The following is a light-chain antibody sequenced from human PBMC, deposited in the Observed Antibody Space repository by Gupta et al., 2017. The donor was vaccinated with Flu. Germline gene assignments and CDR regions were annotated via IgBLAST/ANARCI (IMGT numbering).Light chain of an antibody. V-gene: IGKV2-30*01. J-gene: IGKJ1*01. Sequence: DVVLTQSPLSLPFILGQTASISCQSSEGLVFVDGYTYLHWVHQRPGQPPRRLIYKVSNRDYGVPDRFSGSGSGTEFTLKISRVEADDVCTYYCMQEVRWPWTFGQGTKVEI. CDR3: MQEVRWPWT. CDR1: EGLVFVDGYTY. CDR2: KVS.